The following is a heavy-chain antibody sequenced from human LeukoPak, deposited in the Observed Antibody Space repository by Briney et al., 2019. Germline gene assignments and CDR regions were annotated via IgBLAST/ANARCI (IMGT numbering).Heavy chain of an antibody. CDR2: IYSGGST. CDR1: GFSVSSNH. V-gene: IGHV3-66*02. Sequence: PGGSLRLSCAASGFSVSSNHMSWVRQAPGKGLEWVTIIYSGGSTYYADSVKGRFTISRDNSKNTLYLQMNSLRVEDTAVYYCARELHWGQGTLVTASS. J-gene: IGHJ4*02. CDR3: ARELH. D-gene: IGHD1-26*01.